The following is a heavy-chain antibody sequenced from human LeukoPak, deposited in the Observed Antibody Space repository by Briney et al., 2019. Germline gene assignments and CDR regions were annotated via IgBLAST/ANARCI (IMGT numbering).Heavy chain of an antibody. CDR3: ARSGTGAYYDFWSGPNWFDP. J-gene: IGHJ5*02. D-gene: IGHD3-3*01. CDR1: GGSISSYY. V-gene: IGHV4-59*01. CDR2: IYYSGST. Sequence: SETLPLTCTVSGGSISSYYWSWIRQPPGKGLEWIGYIYYSGSTNYNPSLKSRVTISVDTSKNQFSLKLSSVTAADTAVYYCARSGTGAYYDFWSGPNWFDPWGQGTLVAVSS.